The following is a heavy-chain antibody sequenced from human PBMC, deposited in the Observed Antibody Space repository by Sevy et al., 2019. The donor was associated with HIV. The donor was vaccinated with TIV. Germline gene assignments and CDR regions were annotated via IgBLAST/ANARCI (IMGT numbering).Heavy chain of an antibody. J-gene: IGHJ4*02. V-gene: IGHV3-11*06. Sequence: WGSLRLSCAASGFTFSDYYMSWIRQAPGKGLEWVSDISSGTTYTKYADSMKGRFTISRDNAKNSLYLQLNSLRVEDTAVYYCARDRRNYGGQYFDYWGQGTLVTVSS. CDR2: ISSGTTYT. CDR1: GFTFSDYY. D-gene: IGHD4-17*01. CDR3: ARDRRNYGGQYFDY.